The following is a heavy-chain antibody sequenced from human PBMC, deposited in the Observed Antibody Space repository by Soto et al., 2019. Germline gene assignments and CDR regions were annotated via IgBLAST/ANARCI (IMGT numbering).Heavy chain of an antibody. CDR3: ARHDTSSNGLDV. V-gene: IGHV3-74*01. D-gene: IGHD6-6*01. Sequence: GGSLRLSCAASGFTFSTYWMHWVRQAPGKGLVWVSRITSDGSSTSYADSVKGRFTISRDNAKNTLYLQMNSLRAEDTSVYYCARHDTSSNGLDVWGQGTTVTVSS. J-gene: IGHJ6*02. CDR2: ITSDGSST. CDR1: GFTFSTYW.